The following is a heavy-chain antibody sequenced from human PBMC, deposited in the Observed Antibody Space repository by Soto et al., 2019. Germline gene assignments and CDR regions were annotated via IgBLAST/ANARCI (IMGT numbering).Heavy chain of an antibody. CDR3: AKDAMVRGVIGYYYYGMDV. J-gene: IGHJ6*02. V-gene: IGHV3-23*01. CDR2: ISGSGGST. Sequence: PGGSLRLSCAASGFTFSSYAMSWVRPAPGKGLEWVSAISGSGGSTYYADSVKGRFTISRDNSKNTLYLQMNSLRAEDTAVYFCAKDAMVRGVIGYYYYGMDVWGQGTTVTVSS. CDR1: GFTFSSYA. D-gene: IGHD3-10*01.